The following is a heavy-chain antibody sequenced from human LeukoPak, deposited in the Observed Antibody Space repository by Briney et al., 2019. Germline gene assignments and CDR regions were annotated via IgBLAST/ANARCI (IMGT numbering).Heavy chain of an antibody. CDR1: GGTFSSYA. V-gene: IGHV1-69*06. D-gene: IGHD3-10*01. J-gene: IGHJ6*04. Sequence: GASVKVSCKASGGTFSSYAISWVRQAPGQGLEWMGGIIPIFGTANYAQKFQGRVTITADKSTSTAYMELSSLRSEDTAVYYCARVGTMWFGEGYYYGMDVWGKGTTVIVSS. CDR2: IIPIFGTA. CDR3: ARVGTMWFGEGYYYGMDV.